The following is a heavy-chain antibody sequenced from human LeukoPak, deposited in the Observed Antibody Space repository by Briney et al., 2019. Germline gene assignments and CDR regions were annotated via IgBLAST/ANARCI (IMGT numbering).Heavy chain of an antibody. V-gene: IGHV3-64*01. CDR2: INSDGSTT. J-gene: IGHJ5*02. CDR3: GLRGSSGTYFSS. Sequence: GGSLRLSCAASGFTFRTYTMDWVRQAPGKGLEYVSGINSDGSTTFYASSVKGRFTIFRDNSKNTLYLQMDSLRAEDMAVYYCGLRGSSGTYFSSWGQGTLVTVSS. CDR1: GFTFRTYT. D-gene: IGHD3-10*01.